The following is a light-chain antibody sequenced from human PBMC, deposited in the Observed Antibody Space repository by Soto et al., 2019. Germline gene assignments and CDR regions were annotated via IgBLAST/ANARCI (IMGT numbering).Light chain of an antibody. CDR1: QSISSW. J-gene: IGKJ1*01. V-gene: IGKV1-5*03. CDR3: QQYSTYPPT. CDR2: KAS. Sequence: DIQMTQSPSTLSASVGDRVTITCRASQSISSWLAWYQQKPGKAPNLLIYKASSLESGVPSRFSGSGSGTELTLTISSLQPDDFAPYYCQQYSTYPPTFGQGTKVEIK.